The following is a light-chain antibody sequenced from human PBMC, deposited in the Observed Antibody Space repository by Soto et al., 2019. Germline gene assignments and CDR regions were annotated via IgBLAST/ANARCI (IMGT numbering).Light chain of an antibody. CDR3: QQYKTYPLT. CDR1: QDINIY. V-gene: IGKV1-16*02. J-gene: IGKJ4*01. Sequence: DIQMTQSPSSLSASVGDTVTITCRASQDINIYLAWFQQRPGKAPRSLISAASTLQSGVPSKFSGSGSGTDFTLTISSLQHEDFATYYCQQYKTYPLTLGGGTKVEIK. CDR2: AAS.